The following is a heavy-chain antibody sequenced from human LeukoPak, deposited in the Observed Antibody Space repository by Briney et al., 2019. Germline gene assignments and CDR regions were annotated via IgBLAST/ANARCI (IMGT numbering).Heavy chain of an antibody. CDR1: GFTFSNHG. Sequence: GGSLRLSCAASGFTFSNHGMHWVRQAPGKGLEWLASLRYDGTKTYYADSVKGRFTLSRDTSKNTLYLQMNSLRAEDTAVYYCAKDQGYYWGQGTLVTVSS. CDR3: AKDQGYY. D-gene: IGHD6-13*01. V-gene: IGHV3-30*02. CDR2: LRYDGTKT. J-gene: IGHJ4*02.